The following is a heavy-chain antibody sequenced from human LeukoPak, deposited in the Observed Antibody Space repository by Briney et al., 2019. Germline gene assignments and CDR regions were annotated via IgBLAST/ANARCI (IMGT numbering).Heavy chain of an antibody. Sequence: GGSLRLSCQASGFTFSIYAMSWFRQAPGKGLEWVSSINPDGGGSFFADSVKGRFTISRDDSRSVVYLQMNSLSAEDTAVYYCARSGVATCHYWGQGVLVTVSS. CDR2: INPDGGGS. CDR3: ARSGVATCHY. J-gene: IGHJ4*02. CDR1: GFTFSIYA. D-gene: IGHD2-15*01. V-gene: IGHV3-23*01.